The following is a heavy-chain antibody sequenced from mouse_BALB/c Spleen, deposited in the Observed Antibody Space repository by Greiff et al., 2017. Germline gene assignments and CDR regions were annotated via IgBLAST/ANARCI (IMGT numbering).Heavy chain of an antibody. Sequence: VQLQESGAELMKPGASVKISCKATGYTFSSYWIEWVKQRPGHGLEWIGEILPGSGSTNYNEKFKGKATFTADTSSNTAYMQLSSLTSEDSAVYYCARRIYGNYDYYYAMDYWGQGTSVTVSS. V-gene: IGHV1-9*01. CDR1: GYTFSSYW. CDR3: ARRIYGNYDYYYAMDY. CDR2: ILPGSGST. J-gene: IGHJ4*01. D-gene: IGHD2-1*01.